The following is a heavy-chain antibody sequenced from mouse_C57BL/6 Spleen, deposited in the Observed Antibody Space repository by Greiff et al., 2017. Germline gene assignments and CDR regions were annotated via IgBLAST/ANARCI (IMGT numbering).Heavy chain of an antibody. CDR2: ISYDGSN. V-gene: IGHV3-6*01. CDR1: GYSITSGYY. J-gene: IGHJ1*03. Sequence: EVKVEESGPGLVKPSQSLSLTCSVTGYSITSGYYWNWIRQFPGNKLEWMGYISYDGSNNYNPSLKNRISITRDTSKNQFCLKLNSVTTEDTATYYCARGWLLRGGYFDVWGTGTTVTVSS. D-gene: IGHD2-3*01. CDR3: ARGWLLRGGYFDV.